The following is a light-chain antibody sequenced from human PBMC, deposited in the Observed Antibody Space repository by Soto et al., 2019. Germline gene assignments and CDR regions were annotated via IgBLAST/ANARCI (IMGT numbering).Light chain of an antibody. CDR2: ATS. CDR1: QTIKNW. CDR3: QQSDSTPYT. V-gene: IGKV1-5*03. Sequence: GDRVTITCRASQTIKNWLAWYQQKPGTAPKLLIYATSNLESGVSARFGGSGSGTDFTLTISSLQPEDFSIYYCQQSDSTPYTFGQGTKVDIK. J-gene: IGKJ2*01.